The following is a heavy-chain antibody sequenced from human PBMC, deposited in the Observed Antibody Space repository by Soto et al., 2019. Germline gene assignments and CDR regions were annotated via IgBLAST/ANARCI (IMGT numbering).Heavy chain of an antibody. J-gene: IGHJ6*03. D-gene: IGHD3-3*01. CDR2: ISAYNGNT. CDR3: ARVYTIFGVVYYYYMDV. Sequence: ASVKASCKSSGYTFTSYGISCVRQAPGQGLEWMGWISAYNGNTNYAQKLQGRVTMTTDTSTSTAYMELRSLRSDDTAVYYCARVYTIFGVVYYYYMDVWGKGTTVTVSS. CDR1: GYTFTSYG. V-gene: IGHV1-18*01.